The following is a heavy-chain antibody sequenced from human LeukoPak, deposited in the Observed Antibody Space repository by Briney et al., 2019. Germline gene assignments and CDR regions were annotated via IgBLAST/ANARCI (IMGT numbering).Heavy chain of an antibody. Sequence: AGGSLRLSCAGSGFIFSSYSINWVRQAPGKGLEWVSYISSSSSTIDHADSVKGRFTISRDNDKNSVYLQMNSLRAEDTAVYYCARGPHTYYFDNFGAFDIWGQGTMVTVSS. J-gene: IGHJ3*02. D-gene: IGHD3-22*01. CDR1: GFIFSSYS. CDR3: ARGPHTYYFDNFGAFDI. CDR2: ISSSSSTI. V-gene: IGHV3-48*01.